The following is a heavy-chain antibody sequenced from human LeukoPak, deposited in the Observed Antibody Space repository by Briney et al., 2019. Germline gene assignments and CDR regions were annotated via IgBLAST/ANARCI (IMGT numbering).Heavy chain of an antibody. Sequence: GGSLRLSCAASGFTVSSTYMSWVRQAPGKGLEWVSVIYSGGYTYYADSVKGRFTISRDNSKNTLYLQMNSLRAEDTALYYCARIGNPATGDYWGQGTLVTVSS. V-gene: IGHV3-53*01. J-gene: IGHJ4*02. CDR2: IYSGGYT. CDR3: ARIGNPATGDY. D-gene: IGHD7-27*01. CDR1: GFTVSSTY.